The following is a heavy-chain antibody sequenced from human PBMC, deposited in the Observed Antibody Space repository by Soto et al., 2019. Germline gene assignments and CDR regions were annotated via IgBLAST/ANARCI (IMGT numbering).Heavy chain of an antibody. J-gene: IGHJ5*02. D-gene: IGHD3-10*01. CDR1: GGSCSGYY. V-gene: IGHV4-34*01. CDR2: IKHSGGT. Sequence: PSETLSLTCDVYGGSCSGYYWSWIRQSPGKGLEWIGQIKHSGGTNYNPLLKSRVTISVDTPRNQFSLKLSSVTAADTAVYFCARTYYYRSGTYFAWFDPWGQGTLVTVSS. CDR3: ARTYYYRSGTYFAWFDP.